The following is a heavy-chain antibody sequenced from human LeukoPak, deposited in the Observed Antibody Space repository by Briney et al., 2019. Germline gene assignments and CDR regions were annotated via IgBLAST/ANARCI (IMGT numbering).Heavy chain of an antibody. J-gene: IGHJ6*02. V-gene: IGHV1-18*01. CDR2: ISAYTGNT. D-gene: IGHD4-23*01. CDR1: GYTFTSYG. CDR3: AREAERRVVTSYYYGMDV. Sequence: GASVKVSCKASGYTFTSYGISWVRQAPGQGLEWMGWISAYTGNTNYAQKLQGRVTMTTDTSTSTAYMELRSLRSDDTAVYYSAREAERRVVTSYYYGMDVWGQGTTVTVSS.